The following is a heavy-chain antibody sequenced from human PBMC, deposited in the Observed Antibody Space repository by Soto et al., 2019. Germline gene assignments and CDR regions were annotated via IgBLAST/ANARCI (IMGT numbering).Heavy chain of an antibody. J-gene: IGHJ4*02. CDR1: GFTFTSYW. V-gene: IGHV3-7*04. Sequence: EVHLVESGGGLVQPGGSLRLSCAASGFTFTSYWMSWVRQAPGKGLEWVANIKQDGSEKYYVDSVKGRFTISRDNAKNSLYLQMNSLRAEDTAVCYCARDYYDSSGYYPRFDYWGQGTLVTVSS. D-gene: IGHD3-22*01. CDR3: ARDYYDSSGYYPRFDY. CDR2: IKQDGSEK.